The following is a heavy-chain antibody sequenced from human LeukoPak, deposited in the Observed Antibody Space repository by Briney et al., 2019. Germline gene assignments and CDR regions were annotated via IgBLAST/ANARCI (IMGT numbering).Heavy chain of an antibody. CDR1: GFTASSNY. D-gene: IGHD3-9*01. J-gene: IGHJ4*02. CDR3: ASGPYYDILPGLPY. CDR2: IYSGGST. Sequence: PGGSLRLSCAASGFTASSNYMSWVRQAPGKGLEWVSVIYSGGSTYYADSVKGRFTISRDNSKNTLYLQMNSLRAEDTAVYYCASGPYYDILPGLPYWGQGTLVTVSS. V-gene: IGHV3-66*01.